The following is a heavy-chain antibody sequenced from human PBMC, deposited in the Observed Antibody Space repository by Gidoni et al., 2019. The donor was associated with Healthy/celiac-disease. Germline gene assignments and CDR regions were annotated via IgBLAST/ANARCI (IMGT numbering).Heavy chain of an antibody. CDR1: GGSFSGYY. V-gene: IGHV4-34*01. CDR3: ARGSPTVTTDY. J-gene: IGHJ4*02. CDR2: INHSGST. D-gene: IGHD4-17*01. Sequence: QVQLQQWGAGLLKPSETLSLTCAVYGGSFSGYYWSWIRQPPGKGLEWIGEINHSGSTNYNPSLKSRVTISVDTSKNQFSLKLSSVTAADTAVYYCARGSPTVTTDYWGQGTLVTVSS.